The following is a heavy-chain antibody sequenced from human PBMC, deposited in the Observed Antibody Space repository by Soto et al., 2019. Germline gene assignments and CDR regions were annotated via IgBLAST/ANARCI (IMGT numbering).Heavy chain of an antibody. CDR2: IYYSGST. CDR3: ARGRQWLDD. CDR1: GGSVSGYY. J-gene: IGHJ4*02. V-gene: IGHV4-59*02. D-gene: IGHD6-19*01. Sequence: QVQLQESGPGLVKPSETLSLTCTGSGGSVSGYYWSWIRQPPGKGLEWIGYIYYSGSTNYNPSLKSRGTLSVDTSKNQCSLKLSSVTAADTAVYYCARGRQWLDDWGQGTLVTVSS.